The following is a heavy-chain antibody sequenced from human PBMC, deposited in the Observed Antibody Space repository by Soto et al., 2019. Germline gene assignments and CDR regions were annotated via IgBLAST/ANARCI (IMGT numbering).Heavy chain of an antibody. V-gene: IGHV2-5*02. Sequence: QITLKESGPTLVKPTQTLTLTCTCPGFPRSSDGVGVGWIRHPPGKALEWLALIYWDDDKRYSPALKSKLTIIQDPSKNQLVRTMGNVDPTDTATYSFADRVRNDFWSGYLDYWRQGNLVTVSS. CDR2: IYWDDDK. J-gene: IGHJ4*02. CDR3: ADRVRNDFWSGYLDY. CDR1: GFPRSSDGVG. D-gene: IGHD3-3*01.